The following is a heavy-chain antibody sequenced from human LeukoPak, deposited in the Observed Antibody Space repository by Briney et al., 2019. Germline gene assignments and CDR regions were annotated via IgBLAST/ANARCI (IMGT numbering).Heavy chain of an antibody. Sequence: GGSLRLSCAASGFTFNDYYMSWIRQAPGKGLEWLSYINIGGTNTHYADSVKGRFTISRDNAKNTVYLQMNSLRVEETAIYYCARGISMDVWGQGTTVTVSS. J-gene: IGHJ6*02. CDR2: INIGGTNT. CDR3: ARGISMDV. V-gene: IGHV3-11*01. CDR1: GFTFNDYY.